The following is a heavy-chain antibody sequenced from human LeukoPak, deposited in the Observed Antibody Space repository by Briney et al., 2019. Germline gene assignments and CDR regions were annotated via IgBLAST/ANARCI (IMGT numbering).Heavy chain of an antibody. CDR2: INGDGSST. Sequence: GGSQRLSCAASGFSFSSYWMHWVRQAPGKGLVWVSRINGDGSSTRYADSVKGRFTISRDNAKNTLYLQMNSLRAEDTAVYYWARGGLNALEAFDIWGQQTVVPVSS. V-gene: IGHV3-74*01. CDR1: GFSFSSYW. D-gene: IGHD3-9*01. CDR3: ARGGLNALEAFDI. J-gene: IGHJ4*02.